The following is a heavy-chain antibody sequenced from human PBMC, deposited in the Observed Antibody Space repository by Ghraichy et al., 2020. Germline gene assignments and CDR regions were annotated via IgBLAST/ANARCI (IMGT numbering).Heavy chain of an antibody. CDR1: GYSFTSYW. D-gene: IGHD4-23*01. CDR3: ARHAPTFYGGNSMVV. J-gene: IGHJ3*01. Sequence: GESLNISCKGSGYSFTSYWIGWVRQMPGKGLEWMGIIYPGDSDTRYSPSFQGQVTISADKSISTAYLQWSSLKASDTAMYYCARHAPTFYGGNSMVVWGQGTMVTVSS. CDR2: IYPGDSDT. V-gene: IGHV5-51*01.